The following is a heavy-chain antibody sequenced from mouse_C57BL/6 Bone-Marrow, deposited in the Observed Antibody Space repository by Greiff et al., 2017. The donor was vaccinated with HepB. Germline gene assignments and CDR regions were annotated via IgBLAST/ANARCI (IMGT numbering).Heavy chain of an antibody. CDR3: AIYDYDAWFAY. Sequence: QVQLQQPGAELVRPGSSVKLSCKASGYTFTSYWMHWVKQRPIQGLEWIGNIDPSDSETHYNQKFKDKATLTVDKSSSTAYMQLSSLTSEDSAVYYCAIYDYDAWFAYWGQGTLVTVSA. CDR1: GYTFTSYW. CDR2: IDPSDSET. V-gene: IGHV1-52*01. D-gene: IGHD2-4*01. J-gene: IGHJ3*01.